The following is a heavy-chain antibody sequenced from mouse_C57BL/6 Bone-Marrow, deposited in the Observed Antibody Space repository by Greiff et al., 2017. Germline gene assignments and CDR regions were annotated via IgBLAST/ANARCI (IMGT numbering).Heavy chain of an antibody. CDR1: GFTFTDYY. CDR2: IRDKANGYTT. CDR3: ARYGYSFYAIDY. J-gene: IGHJ4*01. Sequence: EVNVVESGGGLVQPGGSLSLSCAASGFTFTDYYMSWVRQPPGKALEWLGFIRDKANGYTTEYSASVKGRFTISRDNSQSILYLQMNALRAEDSATYYCARYGYSFYAIDYWGQGTSVTVSS. V-gene: IGHV7-3*01. D-gene: IGHD2-3*01.